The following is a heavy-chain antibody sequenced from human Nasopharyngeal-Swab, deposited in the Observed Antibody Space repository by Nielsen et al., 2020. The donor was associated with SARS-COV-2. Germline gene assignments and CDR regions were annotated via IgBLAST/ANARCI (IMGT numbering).Heavy chain of an antibody. Sequence: RQAPGKALEWLARIDWDDDKFYSTPLKTRLTISKDTSKNQVVLTMTNMDPVDTATYYCARTSTLTTYSSGWNDAFDIWGQGTMVTVSS. J-gene: IGHJ3*02. CDR3: ARTSTLTTYSSGWNDAFDI. D-gene: IGHD6-19*01. CDR2: IDWDDDK. V-gene: IGHV2-70*04.